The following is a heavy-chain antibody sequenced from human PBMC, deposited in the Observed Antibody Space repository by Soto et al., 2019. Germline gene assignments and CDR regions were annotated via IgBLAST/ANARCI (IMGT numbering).Heavy chain of an antibody. CDR3: ARDGGANYYEIDY. CDR2: VSSTSSAI. CDR1: GFTFSSYS. Sequence: PGGSLRLSCAASGFTFSSYSMNWVRQAPGKGLEWVSYVSSTSSAIYYAGSVEGRFTISRDNAKNSLYLQMNSLRDEDTAIYYYARDGGANYYEIDYWGRGTLVTVSS. J-gene: IGHJ4*02. D-gene: IGHD1-26*01. V-gene: IGHV3-48*02.